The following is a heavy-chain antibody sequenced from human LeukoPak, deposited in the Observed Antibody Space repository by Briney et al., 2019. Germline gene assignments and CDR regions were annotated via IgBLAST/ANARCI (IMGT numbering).Heavy chain of an antibody. Sequence: SETLSLTCTVSGGSISSYYWSWIRQPPGKGLEWIGYIYYSGSTSYNPSLKSRVTISVDTSKNQFSLKLSSVTAADTAVYYCARVRLWFGEFPTFDYWGQGTLVTVSS. CDR2: IYYSGST. CDR3: ARVRLWFGEFPTFDY. V-gene: IGHV4-59*01. D-gene: IGHD3-10*01. CDR1: GGSISSYY. J-gene: IGHJ4*02.